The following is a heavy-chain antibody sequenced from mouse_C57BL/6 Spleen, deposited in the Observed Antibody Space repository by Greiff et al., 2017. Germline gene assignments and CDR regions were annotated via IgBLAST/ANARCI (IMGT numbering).Heavy chain of an antibody. J-gene: IGHJ3*01. Sequence: EVQLQQSGAELVRPGASVKLSCTASGFNIKDDYMHWVKQRPEQGLEWIGWIDPENGDTEYASKFQGKATITADTSSNTAYLQLSSLTSEDTAVYYCTTLIVTTSSYWGQGTLVTVSS. D-gene: IGHD2-5*01. CDR2: IDPENGDT. V-gene: IGHV14-4*01. CDR3: TTLIVTTSSY. CDR1: GFNIKDDY.